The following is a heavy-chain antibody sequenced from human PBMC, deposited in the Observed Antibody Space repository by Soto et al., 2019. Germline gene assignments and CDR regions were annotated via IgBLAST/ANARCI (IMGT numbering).Heavy chain of an antibody. V-gene: IGHV1-8*01. CDR1: GYTFTSYD. CDR3: ARGWSHDSSGYDYYYGMDV. D-gene: IGHD3-22*01. J-gene: IGHJ6*02. CDR2: MNPNSGNT. Sequence: GASVKVSCKXSGYTFTSYDINWVRQATGQGLEWMGWMNPNSGNTGYAQKFQGRVTMTRNTSISTAYMELSSLRSEDTAVYYCARGWSHDSSGYDYYYGMDVWGQGTTVTVSS.